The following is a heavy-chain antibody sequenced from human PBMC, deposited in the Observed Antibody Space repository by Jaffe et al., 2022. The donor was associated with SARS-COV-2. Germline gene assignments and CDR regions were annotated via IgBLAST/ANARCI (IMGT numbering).Heavy chain of an antibody. V-gene: IGHV3-21*01. D-gene: IGHD3-3*01. Sequence: EVQLVESGGGLVKPGGSLRLSCAASGFTFSSYSMNWVRQAPGKGLEWVSSISSSSSYIYYADSVKGRFTISRDNAKNSLYLQMNSLRAEDTAVYYCARVPVPGVVIQYYYYGMDVWGQGTTVTVSS. CDR2: ISSSSSYI. CDR3: ARVPVPGVVIQYYYYGMDV. J-gene: IGHJ6*02. CDR1: GFTFSSYS.